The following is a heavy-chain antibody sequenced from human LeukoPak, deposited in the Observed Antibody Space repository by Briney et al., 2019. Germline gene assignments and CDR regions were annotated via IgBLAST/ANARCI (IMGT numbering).Heavy chain of an antibody. CDR3: ARDRNYGSGSYGIGWFDP. Sequence: SVKVSCKAPGYTFTAYYMHWVRQAPGQGLEWMGWINPSSGNTNYAQKFQGRVTMTTDTSISTAYMELSRLRSDDTAVYYCARDRNYGSGSYGIGWFDPWGQGTLVTVSS. V-gene: IGHV1-2*02. CDR2: INPSSGNT. CDR1: GYTFTAYY. J-gene: IGHJ5*02. D-gene: IGHD3-10*01.